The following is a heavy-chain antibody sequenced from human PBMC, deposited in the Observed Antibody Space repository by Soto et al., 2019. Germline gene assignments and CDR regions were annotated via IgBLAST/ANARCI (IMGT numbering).Heavy chain of an antibody. CDR2: IIPILGIA. J-gene: IGHJ4*02. CDR1: GGTFSSYT. CDR3: ARDRRYSSSVPDY. V-gene: IGHV1-69*04. Sequence: GASVKVSCKASGGTFSSYTISWVRQAPGQGLEWMGRIIPILGIANYAQKFQGRVTITADKSTSTAYMELSSLRSEDTAVYYCARDRRYSSSVPDYWGQGTLVTVSS. D-gene: IGHD6-6*01.